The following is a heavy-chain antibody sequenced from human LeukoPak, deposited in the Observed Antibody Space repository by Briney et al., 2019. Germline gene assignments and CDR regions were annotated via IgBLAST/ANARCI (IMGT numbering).Heavy chain of an antibody. CDR3: ARGPGAARY. CDR1: GGSFSGYY. Sequence: PSETLSLTCAVYGGSFSGYYWSWIRQPPGKGLEWIGEINHSGSTNYNPSLKSRVTISVDTSKNQFSLKLSSVTAADTAVYYCARGPGAARYWGQGTLVTVSS. D-gene: IGHD6-6*01. V-gene: IGHV4-34*01. J-gene: IGHJ4*02. CDR2: INHSGST.